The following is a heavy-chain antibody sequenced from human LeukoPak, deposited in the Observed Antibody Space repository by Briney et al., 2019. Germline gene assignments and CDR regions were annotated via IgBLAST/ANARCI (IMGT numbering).Heavy chain of an antibody. Sequence: PGGSLRLSCAASGFTFSTYSGNWIRQAPGKGLEWVSYISSSGSTIYYADSVKGRFTISRDNAKNSLYLQMNSLRAEDTAVYYCAREGYDFWSGYFDYWGQGTLVTVSS. J-gene: IGHJ4*02. CDR2: ISSSGSTI. D-gene: IGHD3-3*01. V-gene: IGHV3-48*04. CDR1: GFTFSTYS. CDR3: AREGYDFWSGYFDY.